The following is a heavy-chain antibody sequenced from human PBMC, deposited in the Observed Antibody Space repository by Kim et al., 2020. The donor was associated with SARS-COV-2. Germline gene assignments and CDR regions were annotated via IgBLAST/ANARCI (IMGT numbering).Heavy chain of an antibody. CDR3: AAIGPGGAWFDS. CDR1: GGSIRTGY. Sequence: SETLSLTCTVSGGSIRTGYCSWLRQPPGKGLEHIGYIHYSGTTNYNPSLKSRITLSVDASKNQFSLRLTSVTAADTAVYYCAAIGPGGAWFDSWGQGILV. CDR2: IHYSGTT. V-gene: IGHV4-59*08. D-gene: IGHD3-16*01. J-gene: IGHJ5*01.